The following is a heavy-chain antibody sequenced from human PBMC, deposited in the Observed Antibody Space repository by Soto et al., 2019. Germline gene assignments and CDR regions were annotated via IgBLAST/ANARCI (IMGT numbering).Heavy chain of an antibody. J-gene: IGHJ6*02. CDR3: AASAPTATNYYYAMDV. V-gene: IGHV4-61*01. D-gene: IGHD5-12*01. CDR2: FYDSGST. CDR1: GGSVSSGSFY. Sequence: SETLSLTCTVSGGSVSSGSFYWSWIRRPPGKGLEWIGYFYDSGSTNYNPSLRSRVTMSVDTSKNQFSLKLSSVTAADTAVYYCAASAPTATNYYYAMDVWGQGTKVTVYS.